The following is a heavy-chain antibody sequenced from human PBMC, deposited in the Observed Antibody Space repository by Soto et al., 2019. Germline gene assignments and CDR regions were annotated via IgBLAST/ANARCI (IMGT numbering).Heavy chain of an antibody. CDR1: GFTFSSYG. V-gene: IGHV3-30*03. Sequence: QVQLVESGGGVVQPGWSLRLSCAASGFTFSSYGMHWVRQAPGKGLEWVAVISYDGSNKYYADSVKGRFTISRDNSKNTLYLQMNSLRAEDTAVYYCHSGVVSQDYYYYGMDVWGQGTTVTVSS. D-gene: IGHD3-10*01. CDR3: HSGVVSQDYYYYGMDV. J-gene: IGHJ6*02. CDR2: ISYDGSNK.